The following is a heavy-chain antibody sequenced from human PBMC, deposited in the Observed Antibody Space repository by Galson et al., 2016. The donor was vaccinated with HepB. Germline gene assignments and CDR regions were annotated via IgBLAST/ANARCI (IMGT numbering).Heavy chain of an antibody. V-gene: IGHV3-7*03. CDR3: ARDGITGWHADY. Sequence: WVASIKGDGSDEYYADSVKGRFSTSRDNAKESLYLELNSLRAEDTAIYYCARDGITGWHADYWGQGTLVTVSS. J-gene: IGHJ4*02. D-gene: IGHD6-19*01. CDR2: IKGDGSDE.